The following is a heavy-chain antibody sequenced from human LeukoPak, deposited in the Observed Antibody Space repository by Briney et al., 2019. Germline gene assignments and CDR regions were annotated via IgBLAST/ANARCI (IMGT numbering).Heavy chain of an antibody. CDR3: ARSRPPEVLRYFDIRQPFDY. CDR1: GGSISSGSYY. D-gene: IGHD3-9*01. CDR2: IYYSGST. J-gene: IGHJ4*02. V-gene: IGHV4-39*07. Sequence: SETLSLTCTVSGGSISSGSYYWSWIRQPAGKGLEWIGSIYYSGSTYYNPSLKSRVTISVDTSKNQFSLRLCSVTAADTAVYYCARSRPPEVLRYFDIRQPFDYWGQGTLVTVSS.